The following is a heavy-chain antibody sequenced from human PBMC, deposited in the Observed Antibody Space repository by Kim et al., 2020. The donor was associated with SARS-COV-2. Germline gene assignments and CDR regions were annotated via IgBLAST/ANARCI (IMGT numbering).Heavy chain of an antibody. D-gene: IGHD3-22*01. V-gene: IGHV3-23*01. CDR2: ISGSGGST. CDR1: GFTFSSYA. Sequence: GGSLRLSCAASGFTFSSYAMSWVRQAPGKGLEWVSAISGSGGSTYYADSVKGRFTISRDNSKNTLYLQMNSLRAEDTAVYYCAKEQIQVVSLFYYYDSSDYFAYWRQGTLVTVSS. CDR3: AKEQIQVVSLFYYYDSSDYFAY. J-gene: IGHJ4*02.